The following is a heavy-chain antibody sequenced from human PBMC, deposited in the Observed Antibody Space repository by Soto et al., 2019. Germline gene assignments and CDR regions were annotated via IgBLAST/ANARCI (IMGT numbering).Heavy chain of an antibody. CDR2: IIPIFGTA. CDR3: ARSGPFSLDYFDY. J-gene: IGHJ4*02. V-gene: IGHV1-69*01. D-gene: IGHD3-10*01. CDR1: GGTFSSYA. Sequence: QVQLVQSGAEVKKPGSSVKVSYKASGGTFSSYAISWVRQAPGQGLEWMGGIIPIFGTANYAQKFQGRVTITADESTSTAYIELSSLRSEDTAVYYCARSGPFSLDYFDYWGQGTLVTVSS.